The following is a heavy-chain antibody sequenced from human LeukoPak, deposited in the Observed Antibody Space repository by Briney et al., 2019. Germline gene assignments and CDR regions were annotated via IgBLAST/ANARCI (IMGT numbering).Heavy chain of an antibody. V-gene: IGHV1-18*01. CDR2: IGAYNGNT. Sequence: ASVNVSCKASGYTFTSDGISWVRQAPGQGLEWMGWIGAYNGNTNYAQKLQGRVTMTTDTSTSTAYMELRSLRSDDTAVYYCARGDYDILTGPLSFDIWGQGTMVTVSS. J-gene: IGHJ3*02. CDR1: GYTFTSDG. D-gene: IGHD3-9*01. CDR3: ARGDYDILTGPLSFDI.